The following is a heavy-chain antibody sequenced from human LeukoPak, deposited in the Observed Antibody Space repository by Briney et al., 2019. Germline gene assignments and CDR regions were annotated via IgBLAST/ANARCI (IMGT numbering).Heavy chain of an antibody. Sequence: PSETLSLTCTVSGGSISSYYWSWIRQPPGKGLEWIGYIYYSGSTYYNPSLKSRVTISVDTSKNQFSLKLRSVTAADTAVYYCAREGLSAAKGYFDYWGQGTLVTVSS. D-gene: IGHD4/OR15-4a*01. CDR1: GGSISSYY. CDR3: AREGLSAAKGYFDY. J-gene: IGHJ4*02. V-gene: IGHV4-4*08. CDR2: IYYSGST.